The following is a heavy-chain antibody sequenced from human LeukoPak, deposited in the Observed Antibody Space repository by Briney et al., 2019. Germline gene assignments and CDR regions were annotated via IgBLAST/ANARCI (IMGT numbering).Heavy chain of an antibody. CDR1: GFTFSSYS. CDR3: ARGHDDYVWGSYRPFDY. J-gene: IGHJ4*02. CDR2: ISSSSSYI. Sequence: PGGSLRLSCAASGFTFSSYSMNWVRQAPGKGLEWVSSISSSSSYIYYADSVKGRFTISRDNAKNSLYLQMNSLRAEDTAVYYCARGHDDYVWGSYRPFDYWGQRTLVTVSS. V-gene: IGHV3-21*01. D-gene: IGHD3-16*02.